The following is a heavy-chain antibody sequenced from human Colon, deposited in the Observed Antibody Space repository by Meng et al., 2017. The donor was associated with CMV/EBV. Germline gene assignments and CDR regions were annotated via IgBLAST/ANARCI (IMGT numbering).Heavy chain of an antibody. CDR3: ASWYCSGGSCYQNYFDY. D-gene: IGHD2-15*01. V-gene: IGHV3-23*01. CDR1: GFTTYA. J-gene: IGHJ4*02. Sequence: ESLKIFCVGSGFTTYAMNWVRQAPGTGLGWVSTVSGTGANTYYADPVKGRFTISKDNAKNHLYLQMNSLRAEDTAVYYCASWYCSGGSCYQNYFDYWGQGTLVTVSS. CDR2: VSGTGANT.